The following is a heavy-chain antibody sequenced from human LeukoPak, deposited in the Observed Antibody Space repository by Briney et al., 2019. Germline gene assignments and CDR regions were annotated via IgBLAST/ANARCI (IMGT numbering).Heavy chain of an antibody. CDR3: ARHGIAADELDY. J-gene: IGHJ4*02. Sequence: SETLSLTCTVSGGSISSYYWSWIRQPPGKGLEWIGYIYYSGSTNYNPSLKSRATISVDTSKNQFSLKLSSVTAADTAVYYCARHGIAADELDYWGQGTLVTVSS. D-gene: IGHD6-13*01. V-gene: IGHV4-59*08. CDR1: GGSISSYY. CDR2: IYYSGST.